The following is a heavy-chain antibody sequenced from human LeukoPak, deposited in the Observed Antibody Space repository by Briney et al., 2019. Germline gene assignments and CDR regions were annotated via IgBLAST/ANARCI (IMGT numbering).Heavy chain of an antibody. CDR3: ASHAGVGATTVWFDP. J-gene: IGHJ5*02. CDR1: GGSISSYY. D-gene: IGHD1-26*01. Sequence: SETLSLTCTVSGGSISSYYWSWIRHPPGKGLEWIGYIQYSGSTNYNPSLKSRVTISVDTSKNQFSLKLSSVTAADTAVYYCASHAGVGATTVWFDPWGQGTLVTVSS. V-gene: IGHV4-59*08. CDR2: IQYSGST.